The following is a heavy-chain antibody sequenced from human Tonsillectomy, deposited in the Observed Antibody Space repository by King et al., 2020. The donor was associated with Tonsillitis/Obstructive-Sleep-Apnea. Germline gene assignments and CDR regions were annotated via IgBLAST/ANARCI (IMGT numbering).Heavy chain of an antibody. D-gene: IGHD5-12*01. V-gene: IGHV3-43*01. CDR3: AKDLYIVATIWAFDI. Sequence: VQLVESGGVVVQPGGSLRLSCAASGFTFDDYTMHWGRQAPGKGLEWVSLISWDGGSTYYADSVKGRFTISRDNSKNSLYLQMNSLRTEDTALYYCAKDLYIVATIWAFDIWGQGTMVTVSS. J-gene: IGHJ3*02. CDR2: ISWDGGST. CDR1: GFTFDDYT.